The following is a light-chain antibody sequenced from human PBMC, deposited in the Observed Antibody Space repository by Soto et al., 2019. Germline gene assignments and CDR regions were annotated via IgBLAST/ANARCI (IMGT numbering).Light chain of an antibody. J-gene: IGKJ4*01. CDR3: QQHISWPLT. CDR1: QSVTNS. CDR2: DSS. V-gene: IGKV3-11*01. Sequence: EIVLTQSPASLSLSAGERGTLSCRASQSVTNSLASYQHKPCQAPRLLVYDSSNRATGIPTRFSGSGSGTDFTLTISNLEPEDFAVYYCQQHISWPLTVGGGTKVDIK.